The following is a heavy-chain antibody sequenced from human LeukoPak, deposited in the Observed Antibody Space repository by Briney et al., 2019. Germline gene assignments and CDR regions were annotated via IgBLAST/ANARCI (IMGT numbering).Heavy chain of an antibody. Sequence: GGSLRLSCAGSGFTFSSYSMNWVRQAPGKGLEWVSSISSSSSYIYYADSVKGRFTISRDNAKNSLYLQMNSLRAEDTAVYYCARDLRYCSGGSCYWGQGTLVTVSS. CDR3: ARDLRYCSGGSCY. V-gene: IGHV3-21*01. J-gene: IGHJ4*02. CDR1: GFTFSSYS. CDR2: ISSSSSYI. D-gene: IGHD2-15*01.